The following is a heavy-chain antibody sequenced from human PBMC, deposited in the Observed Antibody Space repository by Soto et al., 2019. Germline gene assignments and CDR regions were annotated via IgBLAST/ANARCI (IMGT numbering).Heavy chain of an antibody. Sequence: APVKVSCKASGYTFTANALHWVRQGPGQRLEWMGWINPDKGNTKYSQNFQGRVTFTRDTSASTAYMELSNLRSEDTAVYYCARGIESKAEDPPFDPGGQGSLVNVS. V-gene: IGHV1-3*01. CDR2: INPDKGNT. CDR1: GYTFTANA. J-gene: IGHJ5*02. D-gene: IGHD6-6*01. CDR3: ARGIESKAEDPPFDP.